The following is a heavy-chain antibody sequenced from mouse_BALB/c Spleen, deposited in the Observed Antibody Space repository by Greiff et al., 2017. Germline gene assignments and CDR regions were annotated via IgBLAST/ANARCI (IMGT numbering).Heavy chain of an antibody. J-gene: IGHJ4*01. D-gene: IGHD2-2*01. CDR2: ISDGGSYT. CDR1: GFTFSDYY. Sequence: EVHLVESGGGLVKPGGSLKLSCAASGFTFSDYYMYWVRQTPEKRLEWVATISDGGSYTYYPDSVKGRFTISRDNAKNNLYLQMSSLKSEDTAMYYCARGYGEAMDYWGQGTSVTVSS. V-gene: IGHV5-4*02. CDR3: ARGYGEAMDY.